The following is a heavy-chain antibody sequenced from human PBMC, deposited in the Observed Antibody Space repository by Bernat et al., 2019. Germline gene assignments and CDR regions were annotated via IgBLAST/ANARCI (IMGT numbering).Heavy chain of an antibody. CDR1: GFTFSSYS. CDR3: ARETGLVARYFDY. D-gene: IGHD6-6*01. J-gene: IGHJ4*02. CDR2: ISSSSSYI. Sequence: EVQLVESGGGLVKPGGSLGLSCAASGFTFSSYSMNWVRQAPGKGLEWVSSISSSSSYIYYADSVKGRFTISRDNAKNSLYLQMNSLRAEDTAVYYCARETGLVARYFDYWGQGTLVTVSS. V-gene: IGHV3-21*01.